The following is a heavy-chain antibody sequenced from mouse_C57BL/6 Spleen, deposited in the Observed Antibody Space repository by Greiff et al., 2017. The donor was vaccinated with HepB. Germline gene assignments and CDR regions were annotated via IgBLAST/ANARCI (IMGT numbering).Heavy chain of an antibody. CDR2: IWSGGST. V-gene: IGHV2-2*01. Sequence: VQLQQSGPGLVQPSQSLSITCTVSGFSLTSYGVHWVRQSPGKGLEWLGVIWSGGSTDYNAAFISRLSISKDNSKSQVFFKMNSLQADDTAIYYCATYYGHAMDYWGQGTSVPVSS. CDR1: GFSLTSYG. J-gene: IGHJ4*01. D-gene: IGHD2-10*01. CDR3: ATYYGHAMDY.